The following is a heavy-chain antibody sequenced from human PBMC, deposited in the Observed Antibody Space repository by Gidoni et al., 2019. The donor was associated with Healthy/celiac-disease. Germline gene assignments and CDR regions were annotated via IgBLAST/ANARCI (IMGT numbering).Heavy chain of an antibody. Sequence: QVQLVESGGGVVQPGRSLRLACAASGFTFSTYAMHWVRQAPGKGLEWVAVISYDGSNKYYADSVKGRFTISRDNSKNTLYLQMNSLRAEDTAVYYCARDPGGSSSSPGYYYYGMDVWGQGTTVTVSS. CDR3: ARDPGGSSSSPGYYYYGMDV. D-gene: IGHD6-13*01. J-gene: IGHJ6*02. CDR1: GFTFSTYA. V-gene: IGHV3-30-3*01. CDR2: ISYDGSNK.